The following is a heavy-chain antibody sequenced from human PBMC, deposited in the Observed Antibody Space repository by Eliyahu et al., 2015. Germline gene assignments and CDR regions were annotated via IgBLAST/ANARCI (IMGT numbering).Heavy chain of an antibody. CDR2: INHSGST. J-gene: IGHJ6*02. V-gene: IGHV4-34*01. CDR3: ARLGAEGGGNSYYYGMDV. D-gene: IGHD2-15*01. CDR1: GGSFSGYY. Sequence: QVQLQQWGAGLLKPSETLSLTCAVYGGSFSGYYWRWIRQPPGKGLEWIGEINHSGSTNYNPSLKSRVTISVDTSKNQFSLKLSSVTAADTAVYYCARLGAEGGGNSYYYGMDVWGQGTTVTVSS.